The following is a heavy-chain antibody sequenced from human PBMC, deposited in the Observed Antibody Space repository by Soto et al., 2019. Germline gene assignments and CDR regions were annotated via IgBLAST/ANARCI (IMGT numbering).Heavy chain of an antibody. J-gene: IGHJ6*02. CDR2: IYYSGST. D-gene: IGHD3-9*01. CDR3: ARENYDILTGSSPYYYYDMDV. V-gene: IGHV4-59*12. CDR1: GGSIGSYH. Sequence: SETLSLTCTVSGGSIGSYHWSWIRQPPGKGLEWIGYIYYSGSTNYNPSLKSRVTISVDTSKNQFSLKLSSVTAADTAVYYCARENYDILTGSSPYYYYDMDVWGQGTTVT.